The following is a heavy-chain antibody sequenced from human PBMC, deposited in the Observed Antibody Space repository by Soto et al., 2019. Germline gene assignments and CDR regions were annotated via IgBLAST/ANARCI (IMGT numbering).Heavy chain of an antibody. CDR3: VRDISKGRYFDL. D-gene: IGHD3-9*01. V-gene: IGHV3-33*01. CDR2: ILFDGSNK. CDR1: EFTFNTFG. Sequence: QVQLVESGGGVVQPGRSLRLSCAASEFTFNTFGMHWVRQAPSTGLEWVALILFDGSNKYYADSVKGRFTISRDNSKNTLYLQMDSLRVEDTAVYYCVRDISKGRYFDLWGRGTLVTVSS. J-gene: IGHJ2*01.